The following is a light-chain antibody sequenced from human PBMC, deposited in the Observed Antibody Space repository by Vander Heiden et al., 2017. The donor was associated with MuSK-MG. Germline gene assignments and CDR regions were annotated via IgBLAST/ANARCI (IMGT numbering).Light chain of an antibody. CDR3: QQDNNRPLT. Sequence: EIVMTQSPATLSVSPGEGATLSCRASQSVSSNLAWYQQKPGQAPRLLIYGASTRATGIPARFSGSGSGTEFTLTISSLQSEDSAVYYCQQDNNRPLTFGGGTKVXIK. J-gene: IGKJ4*01. CDR2: GAS. V-gene: IGKV3-15*01. CDR1: QSVSSN.